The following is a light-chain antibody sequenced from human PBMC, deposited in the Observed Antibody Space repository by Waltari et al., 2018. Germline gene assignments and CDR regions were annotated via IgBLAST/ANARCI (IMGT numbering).Light chain of an antibody. V-gene: IGKV3-20*01. CDR3: HLYGSART. CDR1: QIVSNNY. J-gene: IGKJ4*01. CDR2: GVS. Sequence: NVLTQSPGTLSLSPGDRATLPCRASQIVSNNYLAWYQQQPGQAPRLLIYGVSSRATGIPDRFSGSGSGTDFTLTISRLEPEDSAVYFCHLYGSARTFGGGTKVEIK.